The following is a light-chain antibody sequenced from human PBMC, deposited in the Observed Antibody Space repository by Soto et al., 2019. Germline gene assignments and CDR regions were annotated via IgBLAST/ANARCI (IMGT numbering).Light chain of an antibody. V-gene: IGKV1-5*01. J-gene: IGKJ1*01. CDR1: QSISSW. Sequence: DIQMTQSPSTLSASVGDRVTITCRASQSISSWLAWYQQKPGKAPKLLIYDASSLESGVPSRFSGSGSATEFTLTISSLQPDDFATYCCQQYNSYSPWTFGPGTKVDIK. CDR3: QQYNSYSPWT. CDR2: DAS.